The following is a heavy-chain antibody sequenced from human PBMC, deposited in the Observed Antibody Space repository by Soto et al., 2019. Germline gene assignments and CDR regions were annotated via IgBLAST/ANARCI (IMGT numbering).Heavy chain of an antibody. Sequence: EVQLVESGGGLVQPGGSLRLSCSASGFTFSSYAMHWVRQAPGKGLEYVSAISSNGGSTYYADAVTGRFTIARDNSKNTVYLQMSSLRAEDTAVYYCVKGEARGYYYYGMDVWGQGTTVTVSS. J-gene: IGHJ6*02. V-gene: IGHV3-64D*06. CDR3: VKGEARGYYYYGMDV. CDR2: ISSNGGST. CDR1: GFTFSSYA.